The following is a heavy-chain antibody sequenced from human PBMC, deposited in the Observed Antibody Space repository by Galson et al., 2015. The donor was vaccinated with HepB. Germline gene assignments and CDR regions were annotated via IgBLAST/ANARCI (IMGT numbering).Heavy chain of an antibody. CDR1: GVSLGSHG. V-gene: IGHV3-33*06. CDR3: AKEARRYGPRGEFDH. Sequence: ALRLSCAALGVSLGSHGMDWVRQAPGQGLERVAGIWYHCSDKYYADHEKDGFTLSRDHFKYTLYLQMNSLRAEDTAVYYCAKEARRYGPRGEFDHWGQGTLVTVSS. D-gene: IGHD3-10*01. J-gene: IGHJ4*02. CDR2: IWYHCSDK.